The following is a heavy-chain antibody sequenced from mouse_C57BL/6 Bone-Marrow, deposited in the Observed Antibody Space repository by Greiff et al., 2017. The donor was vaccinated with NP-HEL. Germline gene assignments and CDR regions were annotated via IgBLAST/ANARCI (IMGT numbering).Heavy chain of an antibody. CDR2: IDPSDSYT. CDR3: AGSPGIAF. J-gene: IGHJ3*01. Sequence: QVQLQQPGAELVMPGASVKLSCKASGYTFTRYWMHWVKQRPGQGLEWIGEIDPSDSYTNYNQKFKGKSTLTVDKSSSTDYLQLSSLTSENSADYYCAGSPGIAFGGQGNRVTVSA. V-gene: IGHV1-69*01. CDR1: GYTFTRYW.